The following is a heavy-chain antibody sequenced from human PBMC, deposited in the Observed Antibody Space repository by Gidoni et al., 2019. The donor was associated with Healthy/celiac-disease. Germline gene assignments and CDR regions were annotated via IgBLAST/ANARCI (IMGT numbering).Heavy chain of an antibody. V-gene: IGHV3-23*01. CDR2: ISGSGGST. Sequence: EVQLLESGGGLVQPGGSLRLSCAASGCTFSSYAMSWVRQAPGKGLEWVSAISGSGGSTYYADSVKGRFTISRDNSKTTLYLQMNSLRAEDTAVYYCAKLRDGYNYVSYWGQGTLVTVSS. CDR3: AKLRDGYNYVSY. D-gene: IGHD5-12*01. CDR1: GCTFSSYA. J-gene: IGHJ4*02.